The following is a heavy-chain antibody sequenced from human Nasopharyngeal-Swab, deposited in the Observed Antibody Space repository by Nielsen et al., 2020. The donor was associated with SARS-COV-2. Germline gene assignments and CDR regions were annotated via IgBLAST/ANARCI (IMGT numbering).Heavy chain of an antibody. Sequence: GASLKISCAASGFTFSSYEMNWVRQAPGKGLEWVSYISNSGSTIYYADSVKGRFTISRDNAKNSLYLQMKSLRAEDTAVYYCARKAQNYYDSNGYLYWGQGTLVTVSS. D-gene: IGHD3-22*01. J-gene: IGHJ4*02. V-gene: IGHV3-48*03. CDR1: GFTFSSYE. CDR2: ISNSGSTI. CDR3: ARKAQNYYDSNGYLY.